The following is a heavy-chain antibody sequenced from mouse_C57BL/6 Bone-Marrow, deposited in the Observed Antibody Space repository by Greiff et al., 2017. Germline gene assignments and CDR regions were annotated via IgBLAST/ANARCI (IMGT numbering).Heavy chain of an antibody. D-gene: IGHD1-1*01. CDR2: IDPSDSYT. J-gene: IGHJ2*01. CDR3: ARSYYDSSYYFDY. Sequence: QVQLQQPGAELVMPGASVKLSCKASGYTFTSYWMHWVKQRPGQGLEWIGEIDPSDSYTNYNQKFKGKSTLTVDKSSSTAYMQLSSLTSEDSAVYYCARSYYDSSYYFDYWGQGTTLTVSS. V-gene: IGHV1-69*01. CDR1: GYTFTSYW.